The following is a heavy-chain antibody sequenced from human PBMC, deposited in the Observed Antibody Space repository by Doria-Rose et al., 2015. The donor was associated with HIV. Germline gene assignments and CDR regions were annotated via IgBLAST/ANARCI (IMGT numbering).Heavy chain of an antibody. CDR1: GGSFSGYY. Sequence: QVQLQQWGAGLVKPSETLSLTCAVFGGSFSGYYWSWIRQPPGKGLEWSGEIHHNGSTNYKTSLKRRVTISLDTSKNLFSLKLSSVTAADTAVYYCARGLLRGGWNDVDYYYGMDVWGQGATVTVSS. J-gene: IGHJ6*02. D-gene: IGHD1-1*01. V-gene: IGHV4-34*01. CDR2: IHHNGST. CDR3: ARGLLRGGWNDVDYYYGMDV.